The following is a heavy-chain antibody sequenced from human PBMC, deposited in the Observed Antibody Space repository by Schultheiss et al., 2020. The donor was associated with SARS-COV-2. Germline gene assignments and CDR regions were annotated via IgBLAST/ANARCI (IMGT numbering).Heavy chain of an antibody. CDR2: IYYSGST. V-gene: IGHV4-59*12. Sequence: SETLSLTCTVSGGSISSYYWSWIRQPPGKGLEWIGSIYYSGSTNYNPSLKSRVTISVDTSKNQFSLKLSSVTAADTAVYYCATSKDSRGYYWGQGTLVTVSS. CDR3: ATSKDSRGYY. D-gene: IGHD1-26*01. CDR1: GGSISSYY. J-gene: IGHJ4*02.